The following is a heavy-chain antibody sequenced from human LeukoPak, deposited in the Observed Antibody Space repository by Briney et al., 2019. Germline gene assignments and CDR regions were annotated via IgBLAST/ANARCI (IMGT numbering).Heavy chain of an antibody. D-gene: IGHD4-17*01. Sequence: SETLSLTCTVSGGSISSYYWSWIRQPPGKGLEWIGYIYYSGSTNYNPSLKSRVTISVDTSENQFSLKLSSVTAADTAVYYCATVTSHYYFDYWGQGTLVTVSS. CDR3: ATVTSHYYFDY. V-gene: IGHV4-59*01. J-gene: IGHJ4*02. CDR2: IYYSGST. CDR1: GGSISSYY.